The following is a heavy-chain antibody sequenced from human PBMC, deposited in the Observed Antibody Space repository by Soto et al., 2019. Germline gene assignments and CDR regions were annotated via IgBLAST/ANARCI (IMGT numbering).Heavy chain of an antibody. V-gene: IGHV4-59*01. CDR1: GASISRYY. CDR3: ARVTMGRGVIRPPYYFDY. CDR2: LYNTGST. D-gene: IGHD3-10*01. J-gene: IGHJ4*02. Sequence: SETLSLTCTVSGASISRYYWRWIRQSPGKGLEWIGYLYNTGSTNYIPSLKSRVTISVDTSKNQFSLKMNSVTAADTAVYYCARVTMGRGVIRPPYYFDYWGQGTLVT.